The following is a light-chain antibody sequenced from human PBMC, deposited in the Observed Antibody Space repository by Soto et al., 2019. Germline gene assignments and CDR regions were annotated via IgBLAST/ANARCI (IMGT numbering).Light chain of an antibody. CDR1: QGISSC. Sequence: DIQMTQSPSSVSASVGDRVTITCRASQGISSCLAWYQQKPGKAPKLLIYAASSLPSGVPSRFSGSASGTDSPLTISILQPEDFATYYCQQANSFPFTFGQGTRLEIK. J-gene: IGKJ5*01. CDR3: QQANSFPFT. V-gene: IGKV1D-12*01. CDR2: AAS.